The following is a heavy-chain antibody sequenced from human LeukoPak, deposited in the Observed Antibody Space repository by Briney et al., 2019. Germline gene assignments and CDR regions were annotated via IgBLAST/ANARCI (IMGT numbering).Heavy chain of an antibody. J-gene: IGHJ6*03. D-gene: IGHD3-16*01. CDR2: INPNTGGT. V-gene: IGHV1-2*06. Sequence: ASVKVSCKASGYTFTGYFIHWVRQAPGQGLEWMGRINPNTGGTNYAQKFQGRVTMTRDTSITTAYMELSRLRSDDTAIYYCARVKSDVFHYMDVWGKGTTVTVSS. CDR3: ARVKSDVFHYMDV. CDR1: GYTFTGYF.